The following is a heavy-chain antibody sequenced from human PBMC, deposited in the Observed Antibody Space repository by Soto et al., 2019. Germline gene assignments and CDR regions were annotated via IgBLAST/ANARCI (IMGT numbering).Heavy chain of an antibody. V-gene: IGHV3-21*01. CDR3: ARGMGYYCSGGSCPEVVFDY. D-gene: IGHD2-15*01. J-gene: IGHJ4*02. CDR2: ISSSSHYI. CDR1: GFRFSGST. Sequence: GGSLRLSCVASGFRFSGSTMNWVRQAPGKGLNWVSSISSSSHYIYYADSLKGRFTISRDNAKNSLFLQMNSLRDEDTAVYYCARGMGYYCSGGSCPEVVFDYWGQGTLVTVSS.